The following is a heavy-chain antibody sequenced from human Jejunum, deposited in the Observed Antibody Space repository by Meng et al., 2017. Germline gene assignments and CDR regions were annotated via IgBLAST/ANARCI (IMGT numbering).Heavy chain of an antibody. J-gene: IGHJ6*02. CDR2: IIPIFGTP. CDR3: ARYCGGGRCLVPDYYYYAMDV. V-gene: IGHV1-69*13. Sequence: SAKVSCKTSAGTFSTSAISCVRQAPGQGREWRGSIIPIFGTPNNAQKFQGRLTVAADGSTSTAYMELSSLRSEDTAVYYWARYCGGGRCLVPDYYYYAMDVWGQGTTVTVSS. CDR1: AGTFSTSA. D-gene: IGHD2-15*01.